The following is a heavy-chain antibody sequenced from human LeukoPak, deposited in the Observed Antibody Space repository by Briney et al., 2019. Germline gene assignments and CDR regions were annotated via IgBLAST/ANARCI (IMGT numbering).Heavy chain of an antibody. J-gene: IGHJ6*02. CDR2: IIPIFGTA. CDR3: ARDRDIVVVVAATGYSYAYSMDV. Sequence: GASVKVSCKASGGTFSSYAISWVRHAPRQGLEWMGGIIPIFGTANYAQQFQGRVTITADESTSTAYMELSSLRAEDTAVYYCARDRDIVVVVAATGYSYAYSMDVWGQGTTVTVSS. CDR1: GGTFSSYA. V-gene: IGHV1-69*13. D-gene: IGHD2-15*01.